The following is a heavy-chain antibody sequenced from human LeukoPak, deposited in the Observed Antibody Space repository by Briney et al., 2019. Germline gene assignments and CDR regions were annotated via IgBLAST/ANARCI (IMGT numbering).Heavy chain of an antibody. J-gene: IGHJ6*03. Sequence: SETLSLTCTVSGGSIGSSSYYWGWIRQPPGKGLEWIGSIYYSGSTYYNPSLKSRATISVDTSKNQFSLKLSSVTAADTAVYYCARVRGGSCSSTSCYYYYYYMDVWGKGTTVTVSS. CDR3: ARVRGGSCSSTSCYYYYYYMDV. CDR1: GGSIGSSSYY. CDR2: IYYSGST. D-gene: IGHD2-2*01. V-gene: IGHV4-39*07.